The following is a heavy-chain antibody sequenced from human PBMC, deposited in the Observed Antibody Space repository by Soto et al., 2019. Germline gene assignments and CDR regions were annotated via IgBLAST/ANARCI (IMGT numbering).Heavy chain of an antibody. Sequence: ASVKVSCKASGYTFTGYYMHWVRQAPGQGLEWMGWINPNSGGTNYAQKFQGRVTMTRDTSISTAYMELSRLRSDDTAVYYCATRPITMVRGARPYYFDYWGQGTLVTVYS. V-gene: IGHV1-2*02. D-gene: IGHD3-10*01. CDR2: INPNSGGT. J-gene: IGHJ4*02. CDR1: GYTFTGYY. CDR3: ATRPITMVRGARPYYFDY.